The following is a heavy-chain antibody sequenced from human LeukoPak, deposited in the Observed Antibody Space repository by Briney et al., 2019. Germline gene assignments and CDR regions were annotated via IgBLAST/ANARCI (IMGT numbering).Heavy chain of an antibody. J-gene: IGHJ6*02. D-gene: IGHD4-17*01. CDR1: GGTFSSYA. CDR3: ARDPPTTVTTHFYYYYGMDV. CDR2: IIPIFGTA. Sequence: SVKVSCKASGGTFSSYAISWVRQAPGQGLEWMGGIIPIFGTANYAQKFQGRVTITADESTSTAYMELSSLRSEDTAVYYCARDPPTTVTTHFYYYYGMDVWGQGTTVTVSS. V-gene: IGHV1-69*13.